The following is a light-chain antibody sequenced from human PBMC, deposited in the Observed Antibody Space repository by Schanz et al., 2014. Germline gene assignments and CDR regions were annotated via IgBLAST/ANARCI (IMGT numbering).Light chain of an antibody. Sequence: QSVLTQPASVSGSPGQSITISCTGTSSDVGGYNYVSWYQQHPGKAPKLMIYDVSNRPSGVSNRFSGSKSGNTASLTISGLQAEDEADYYCCSYAGSYTGTYVFGTGTKLTVL. CDR1: SSDVGGYNY. J-gene: IGLJ1*01. CDR3: CSYAGSYTGTYV. V-gene: IGLV2-14*01. CDR2: DVS.